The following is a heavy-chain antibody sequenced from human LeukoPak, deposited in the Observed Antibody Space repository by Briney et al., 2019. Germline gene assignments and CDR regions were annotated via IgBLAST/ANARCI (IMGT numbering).Heavy chain of an antibody. CDR1: GYTFTGYY. V-gene: IGHV1-2*02. J-gene: IGHJ4*02. CDR2: INPNSGGT. CDR3: ASTAAAGRGNDY. D-gene: IGHD6-13*01. Sequence: GASVKVSCKSSGYTFTGYYLHWVRQAPGQGLEWMGWINPNSGGTNYAQKFQGRVTMTRDTSISTAYMELSRLRSDDTAVYYCASTAAAGRGNDYWGQGTLVTVSS.